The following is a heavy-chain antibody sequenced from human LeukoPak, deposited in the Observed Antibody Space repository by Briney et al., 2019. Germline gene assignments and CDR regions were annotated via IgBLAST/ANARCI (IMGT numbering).Heavy chain of an antibody. J-gene: IGHJ2*01. D-gene: IGHD6-19*01. CDR3: AKDHSSGWSTLSYFDL. CDR2: IRYDGSNE. V-gene: IGHV3-30*02. CDR1: GFTFSNYG. Sequence: PGGSLRLSCAASGFTFSNYGMHWVRQAPGKGLEWVAFIRYDGSNEYYADSVKGRFTISRENSKNTLYLQMNSLRTEDTAVYYCAKDHSSGWSTLSYFDLWGRGTLVTVSS.